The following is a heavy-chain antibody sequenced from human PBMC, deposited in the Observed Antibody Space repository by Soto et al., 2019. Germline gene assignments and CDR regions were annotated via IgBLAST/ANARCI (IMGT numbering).Heavy chain of an antibody. J-gene: IGHJ4*02. CDR1: GFTFSSYY. V-gene: IGHV3-48*03. CDR3: ARGSGTYYEEFDY. CDR2: VSSSGTTI. D-gene: IGHD3-10*01. Sequence: HPGGSLRLSCAASGFTFSSYYMNWVRQAPGKGLEWVSYVSSSGTTIYYADSVKGRFTISRDNARNSLYLQMNSLRGEDTAVYYCARGSGTYYEEFDYWGQGTLVTVSS.